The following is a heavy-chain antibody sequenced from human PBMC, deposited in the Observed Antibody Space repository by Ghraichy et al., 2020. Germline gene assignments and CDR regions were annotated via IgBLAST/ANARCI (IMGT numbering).Heavy chain of an antibody. CDR2: INHSGST. D-gene: IGHD3-3*01. CDR1: GGSFSGYY. Sequence: SETLSLTCAVYGGSFSGYYWSWIRQPPGKGLEWIGEINHSGSTNYNPSLKSRVTISVDTSKNQFSLKLSSVTAADTAVYYCARGGQGRFWSGYSLARAPQTYFDYWGQGTLVTVSS. V-gene: IGHV4-34*01. CDR3: ARGGQGRFWSGYSLARAPQTYFDY. J-gene: IGHJ4*02.